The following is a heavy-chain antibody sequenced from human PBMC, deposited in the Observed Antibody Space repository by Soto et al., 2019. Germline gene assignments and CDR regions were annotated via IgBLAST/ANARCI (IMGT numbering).Heavy chain of an antibody. CDR1: GGSISSGDYY. Sequence: QVQLQESGPGLVKPSQTLSLTCTVSGGSISSGDYYWSWIRQPPGKGLAWIGYIYYSGSTYYNPSLTSRVTISVDTSKHQFSLKLSSVTAADPAVYYCAGVGSSMATRPFDYWGQGTLVTVSS. V-gene: IGHV4-30-4*01. CDR2: IYYSGST. D-gene: IGHD6-6*01. J-gene: IGHJ4*02. CDR3: AGVGSSMATRPFDY.